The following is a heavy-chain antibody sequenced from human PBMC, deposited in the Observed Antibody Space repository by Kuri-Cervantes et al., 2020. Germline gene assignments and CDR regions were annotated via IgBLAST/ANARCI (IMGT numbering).Heavy chain of an antibody. Sequence: ASVKVSCKASGRTFTSYDINWVRQATGQGLEWMGWMNPNSGNTGYAQKFQGRVTMTRNTSISTAYMELSSLRSEDTAVYYCARARLRYFDWLPSYYYMDVWGKGTTVTVSS. CDR1: GRTFTSYD. CDR3: ARARLRYFDWLPSYYYMDV. J-gene: IGHJ6*03. CDR2: MNPNSGNT. V-gene: IGHV1-8*01. D-gene: IGHD3-9*01.